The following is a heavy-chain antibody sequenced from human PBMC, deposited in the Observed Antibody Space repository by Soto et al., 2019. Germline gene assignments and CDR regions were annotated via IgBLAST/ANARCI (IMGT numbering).Heavy chain of an antibody. Sequence: EVQLSESGGGLVQPGGSLRLSCAASGFSVSTHAMSWVRQAPGKGLEWVSVISGGGERTHYADSVKGRFSISRDISKNTLYLQMNSLRDEDTAVYYCAKDGNAYNVYLGWFDPWGQGTLVTVSS. CDR1: GFSVSTHA. V-gene: IGHV3-23*01. J-gene: IGHJ5*02. CDR2: ISGGGERT. CDR3: AKDGNAYNVYLGWFDP. D-gene: IGHD3-10*02.